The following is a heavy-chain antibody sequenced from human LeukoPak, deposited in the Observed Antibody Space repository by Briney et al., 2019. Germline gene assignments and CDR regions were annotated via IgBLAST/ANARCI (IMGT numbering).Heavy chain of an antibody. CDR1: GFTFSSYS. D-gene: IGHD1-7*01. CDR2: ISSSSSYI. Sequence: GGSLRLSCAASGFTFSSYSMNWVRQAPGKGLEWVSSISSSSSYIYYADSVKGRFTISRDNAKNSLYLQMNSLRAEDTAVYYCARDLGGTTPDAFDIWGQGTMVTVSS. V-gene: IGHV3-21*01. J-gene: IGHJ3*02. CDR3: ARDLGGTTPDAFDI.